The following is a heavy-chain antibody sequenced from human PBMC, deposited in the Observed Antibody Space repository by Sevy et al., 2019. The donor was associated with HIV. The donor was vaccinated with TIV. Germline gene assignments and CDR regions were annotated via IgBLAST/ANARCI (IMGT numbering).Heavy chain of an antibody. J-gene: IGHJ6*02. CDR1: GYTFSDYY. CDR2: INPNDGVT. D-gene: IGHD4-17*01. Sequence: ASVKVSCKASGYTFSDYYIHWVRQAPGQGLEWMAWINPNDGVTHYAQRFQGGVTLTRDTSVSTVYMELRGLRYDDTAIYYCARLTTRPTSDLYGMDVWGQRTPVTVSS. V-gene: IGHV1-2*02. CDR3: ARLTTRPTSDLYGMDV.